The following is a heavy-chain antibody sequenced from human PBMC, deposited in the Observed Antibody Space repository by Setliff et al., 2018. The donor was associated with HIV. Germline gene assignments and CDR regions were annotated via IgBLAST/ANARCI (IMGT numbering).Heavy chain of an antibody. CDR2: IKDDGRDK. D-gene: IGHD4-17*01. CDR3: AREKFENGDYEFVSTFDS. V-gene: IGHV3-7*05. CDR1: GFTFRSYW. J-gene: IGHJ4*02. Sequence: GGSLRLSCVASGFTFRSYWMSWVRQAPGKRSEWVANIKDDGRDKFYLDSVKGRFTISRDNAKNSLYLQMNSLRAEDAAVYYCAREKFENGDYEFVSTFDSWGQGTLVTVSS.